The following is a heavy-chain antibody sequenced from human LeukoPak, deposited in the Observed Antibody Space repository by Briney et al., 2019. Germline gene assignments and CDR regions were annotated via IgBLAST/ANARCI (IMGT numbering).Heavy chain of an antibody. CDR3: ARAVIRSYGGYYYFDY. CDR2: IYTSGST. CDR1: GRSISSGSYD. J-gene: IGHJ4*02. Sequence: SETLSLTCTVSGRSISSGSYDWSWIRQPAGKGLEWIGRIYTSGSTNYNPSLKSRVTISVDTSKNQFSLKLSSVTAADTAVYYCARAVIRSYGGYYYFDYWGQGTLVTVSS. V-gene: IGHV4-61*02. D-gene: IGHD5-12*01.